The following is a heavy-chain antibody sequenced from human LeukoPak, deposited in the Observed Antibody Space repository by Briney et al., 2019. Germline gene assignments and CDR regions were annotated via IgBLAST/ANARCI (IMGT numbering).Heavy chain of an antibody. CDR1: GFTLNSYL. J-gene: IGHJ4*02. D-gene: IGHD4-11*01. Sequence: GGSLRLSCAASGFTLNSYLMSWVRQAPGKGLEWVAFIRYDGSNKYYADSVKGRFTISRDNSKNTLYLQMNSLRAEDTAVYYCAKDPGYTVTLFDYWGQGTLVTVSS. V-gene: IGHV3-30*02. CDR2: IRYDGSNK. CDR3: AKDPGYTVTLFDY.